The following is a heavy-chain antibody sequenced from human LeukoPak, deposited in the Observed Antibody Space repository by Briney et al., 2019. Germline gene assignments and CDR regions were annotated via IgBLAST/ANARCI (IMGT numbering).Heavy chain of an antibody. CDR2: IKLDGSEK. V-gene: IGHV3-7*03. CDR1: GFTFGKYW. J-gene: IGHJ4*02. CDR3: ARDQYDTWSRRGNFDS. Sequence: GGSLRPSCVASGFTFGKYWMSWVRQAPGKGLEWVANIKLDGSEKNYVDSVKGRFTISRDNTKNSLYLQMNSLRAEDTAVFYCARDQYDTWSRRGNFDSWGQGTLVIVSS. D-gene: IGHD3-3*01.